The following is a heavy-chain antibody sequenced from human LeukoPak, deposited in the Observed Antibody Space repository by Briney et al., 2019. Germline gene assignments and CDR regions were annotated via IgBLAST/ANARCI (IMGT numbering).Heavy chain of an antibody. CDR2: ITAYNGNT. CDR1: GYTFTSYG. Sequence: GASVTVSCKASGYTFTSYGISWVRQAPGQGLERMGWITAYNGNTNYAQKLQGRVTMTTDTSTSTAYMELRSLRSDDTAVYYCARLRRGFTVTTSSDYYYYMDVWGKGTTVTISS. CDR3: ARLRRGFTVTTSSDYYYYMDV. J-gene: IGHJ6*03. V-gene: IGHV1-18*01. D-gene: IGHD4-17*01.